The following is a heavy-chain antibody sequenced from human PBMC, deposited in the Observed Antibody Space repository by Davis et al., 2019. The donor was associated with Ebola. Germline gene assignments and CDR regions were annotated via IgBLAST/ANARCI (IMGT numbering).Heavy chain of an antibody. D-gene: IGHD2-2*01. CDR1: GYTFTSYG. CDR3: AREEDQLLFFYYYGMDV. Sequence: AASVKVSCKASGYTFTSYGISWVRQAPGQGLEWMGWINAGNGNTKYSQKFQGRVTITRDTSASTAYMELSSLRSEDTAVYYCAREEDQLLFFYYYGMDVWGQGTTVTVSS. J-gene: IGHJ6*02. CDR2: INAGNGNT. V-gene: IGHV1-3*01.